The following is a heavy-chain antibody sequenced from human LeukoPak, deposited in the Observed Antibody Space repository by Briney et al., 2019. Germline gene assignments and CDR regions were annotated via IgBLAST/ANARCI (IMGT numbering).Heavy chain of an antibody. Sequence: ASVKVSCKASGYTFITYGISWVRQAPGQGLEWMGWISVYNGNTNYAQKFQGRVTMTKDTTTSTAYMELSSLRSEDTAVYYCARDLGGNADYWGQGTLVTVSS. J-gene: IGHJ4*02. V-gene: IGHV1-18*01. CDR2: ISVYNGNT. CDR3: ARDLGGNADY. CDR1: GYTFITYG. D-gene: IGHD4-23*01.